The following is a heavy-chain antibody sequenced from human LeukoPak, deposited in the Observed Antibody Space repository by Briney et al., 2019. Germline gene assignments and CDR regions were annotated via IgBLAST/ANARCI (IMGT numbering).Heavy chain of an antibody. CDR3: ASTTVTTGTDY. V-gene: IGHV4-38-2*01. D-gene: IGHD4-17*01. CDR1: RYYITTGYY. Sequence: SETLSLTCAVSRYYITTGYYWGWIRQPPGKGLEWMGNIFHSGTTSYNPSLESRITISVDTSRNEFSLRLTSVTAADTAVYYCASTTVTTGTDYWGRGTLVTVSS. CDR2: IFHSGTT. J-gene: IGHJ4*02.